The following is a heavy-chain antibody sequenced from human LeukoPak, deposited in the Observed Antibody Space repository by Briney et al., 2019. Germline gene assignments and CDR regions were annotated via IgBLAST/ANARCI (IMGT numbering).Heavy chain of an antibody. CDR2: IKQDGSEK. CDR3: VGGYGWLPDY. CDR1: GFTLSELW. D-gene: IGHD6-19*01. Sequence: PGGSLRLSCVASGFTLSELWMNWVRHAPGKGLEWVANIKQDGSEKNYVDSVKGRFTISRDNAKNTVYLQMNSLGVEDTAVYYCVGGYGWLPDYWGQGTLVTVSS. J-gene: IGHJ4*02. V-gene: IGHV3-7*04.